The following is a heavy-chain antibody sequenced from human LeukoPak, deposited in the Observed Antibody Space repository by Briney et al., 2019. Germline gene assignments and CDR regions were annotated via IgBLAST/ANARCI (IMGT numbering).Heavy chain of an antibody. CDR2: ISYDGSNK. D-gene: IGHD2-2*03. V-gene: IGHV3-30*04. J-gene: IGHJ6*03. Sequence: GGSLRLSCAASGFTFSSYALHWVRQAPGKGLEWVAVISYDGSNKYYADAVKGRFTSSRDNSKNTLYLQMNSLRAEDTAVYYCAKDGYCSSTSCYAESHIVYYYYYYMDVWGKGTTVTVSS. CDR3: AKDGYCSSTSCYAESHIVYYYYYYMDV. CDR1: GFTFSSYA.